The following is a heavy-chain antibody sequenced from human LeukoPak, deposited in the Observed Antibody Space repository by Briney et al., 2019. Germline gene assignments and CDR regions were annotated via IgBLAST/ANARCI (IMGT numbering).Heavy chain of an antibody. J-gene: IGHJ4*02. CDR3: ATAGYSSGWYGLMGDY. D-gene: IGHD6-19*01. CDR1: GGSVNTDF. CDR2: IYASGTI. Sequence: SETLSLTCTFSGGSVNTDFWSWIRQPAGKRLEWIGRIYASGTINYNPSLRSRVTMSVDTSKNQFSLKLSSVTAADTAVYYCATAGYSSGWYGLMGDYWGQGTLVTVSS. V-gene: IGHV4-4*07.